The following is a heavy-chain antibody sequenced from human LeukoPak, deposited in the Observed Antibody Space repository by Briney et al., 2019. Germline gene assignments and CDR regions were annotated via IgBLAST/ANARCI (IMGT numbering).Heavy chain of an antibody. CDR2: ISGSGDST. D-gene: IGHD1-14*01. CDR1: GFSFSSFA. CDR3: ARDDGCRSVDY. V-gene: IGHV3-23*01. Sequence: SGGSLRLSCAASGFSFSSFAMSWVRQAPGKGLEWVSSISGSGDSTFYADSVKGRFTISRDNSKNALYLQMNSLRAEDTAVYYCARDDGCRSVDYWGQGTLVTVSS. J-gene: IGHJ4*02.